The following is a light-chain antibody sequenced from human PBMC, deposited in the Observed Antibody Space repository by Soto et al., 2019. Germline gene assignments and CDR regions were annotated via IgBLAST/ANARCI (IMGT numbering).Light chain of an antibody. J-gene: IGLJ2*01. V-gene: IGLV2-23*02. Sequence: QAVVTQPASVSGSPGQSITISCTGTSSDVGSYNLVSWYQQHPGKAPKLMIYEVSKRPSGVSNRFSGSKSGNTASLTISGLQAEDEADYYCCSYAGSSTFLVVFGGGTQLTVL. CDR1: SSDVGSYNL. CDR3: CSYAGSSTFLVV. CDR2: EVS.